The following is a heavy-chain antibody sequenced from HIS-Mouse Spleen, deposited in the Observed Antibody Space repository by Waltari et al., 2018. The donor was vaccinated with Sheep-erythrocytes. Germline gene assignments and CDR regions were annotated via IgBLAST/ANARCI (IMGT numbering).Heavy chain of an antibody. Sequence: EVQLLESGGGLVQPGGSLRLSCAASGFTFSSYAMSWVRQAPGKGLEWVSAISGSGGSTYYADSVKGRFTISRDNSKNTLYLQMNSLRAEDTAVYYCALGTGVGSALDIWGQGTMVTVSS. J-gene: IGHJ3*02. D-gene: IGHD1-26*01. CDR2: ISGSGGST. CDR1: GFTFSSYA. V-gene: IGHV3-23*01. CDR3: ALGTGVGSALDI.